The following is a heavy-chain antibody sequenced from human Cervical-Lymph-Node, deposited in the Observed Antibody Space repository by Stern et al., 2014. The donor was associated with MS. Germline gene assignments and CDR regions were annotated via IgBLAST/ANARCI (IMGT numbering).Heavy chain of an antibody. J-gene: IGHJ3*02. CDR1: GGSISSNGHY. D-gene: IGHD3-22*01. Sequence: VHLVESGPGLVKPSQTLSLTCIVSGGSISSNGHYWSWVRQHPGNGLEWIGYIYHSGSTYYNPSLTSRATISIDTSKNHFSLKLSSVSAADTALYYCARYDSSTYYHDSFDIWGQGTMVTVSS. CDR3: ARYDSSTYYHDSFDI. V-gene: IGHV4-31*03. CDR2: IYHSGST.